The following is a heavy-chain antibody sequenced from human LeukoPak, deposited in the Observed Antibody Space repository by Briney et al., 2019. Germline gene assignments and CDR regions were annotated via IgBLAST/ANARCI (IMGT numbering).Heavy chain of an antibody. CDR1: GGSISSYY. Sequence: PSETLSLTCTVSGGSISSYYWSWIRQPPGKGLEWIGYIYYSGSTNYNPSLKSRVTISVDTSKNQFSLKLSSVTAADTAVYYCARDVPQRDYGSGSWPPNFDYWGQGTLVTVSS. D-gene: IGHD3-10*01. CDR3: ARDVPQRDYGSGSWPPNFDY. J-gene: IGHJ4*02. V-gene: IGHV4-59*01. CDR2: IYYSGST.